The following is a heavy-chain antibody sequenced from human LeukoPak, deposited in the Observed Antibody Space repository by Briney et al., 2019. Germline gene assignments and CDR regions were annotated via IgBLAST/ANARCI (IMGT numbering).Heavy chain of an antibody. V-gene: IGHV4-34*01. CDR3: ARGRFGGLTIFGVVTPSFDY. CDR1: GGSFSGYY. CDR2: INHSGST. D-gene: IGHD3-3*01. J-gene: IGHJ4*02. Sequence: NPSETLSLTCAVYGGSFSGYYWSWIRKPPGKGLEWLGEINHSGSTNYNPSLKSRVTISVDTSKNQFSLKLSSVTAADTAVYYCARGRFGGLTIFGVVTPSFDYWGQGTLVTVSS.